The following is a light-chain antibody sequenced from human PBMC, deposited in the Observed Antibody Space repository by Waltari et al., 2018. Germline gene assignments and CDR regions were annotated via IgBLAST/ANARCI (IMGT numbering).Light chain of an antibody. CDR2: EVS. J-gene: IGLJ1*01. V-gene: IGLV2-23*02. CDR3: CSYAGGTTYV. Sequence: QPALTPPASVSGSPGQSITLSCTGTSSAVGNYNVLSCDQQYPGKAPKFIIYEVSEGHSGVSNRFSGSKSGNTASLTISGLQAEDEADYYCCSYAGGTTYVFGTGTKVTVL. CDR1: SSAVGNYNV.